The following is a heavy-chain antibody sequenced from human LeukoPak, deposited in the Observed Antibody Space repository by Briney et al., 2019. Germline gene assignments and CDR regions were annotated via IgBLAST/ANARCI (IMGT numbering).Heavy chain of an antibody. D-gene: IGHD6-19*01. CDR2: IYYSGST. CDR1: VGSISSSSYY. V-gene: IGHV4-39*01. Sequence: SETLSLTCTVSVGSISSSSYYWGWIRQPPGKGLESIGSIYYSGSTYYSPSLKSRVTISVETSKNQFSLKLSSVTAADTAVYYCARLSSGWEDYWGQGTLVTVSS. J-gene: IGHJ4*02. CDR3: ARLSSGWEDY.